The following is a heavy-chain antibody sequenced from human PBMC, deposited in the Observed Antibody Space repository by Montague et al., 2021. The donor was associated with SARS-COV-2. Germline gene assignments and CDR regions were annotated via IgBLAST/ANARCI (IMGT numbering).Heavy chain of an antibody. J-gene: IGHJ4*02. CDR1: GGSFSGYY. D-gene: IGHD6-19*01. Sequence: SETLSLTCAVYGGSFSGYYWSWIRQPPGKGLEWIGEINHSGGTNYNPSLKSRVTISVDTSKNQFSLKLSSVTAADTAVYYCARDAAVAGIDYWGQGTLVTVSS. CDR2: INHSGGT. CDR3: ARDAAVAGIDY. V-gene: IGHV4-34*01.